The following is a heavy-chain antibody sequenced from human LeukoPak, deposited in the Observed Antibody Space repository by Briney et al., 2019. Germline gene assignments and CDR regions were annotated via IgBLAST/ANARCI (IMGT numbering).Heavy chain of an antibody. V-gene: IGHV1-2*02. CDR2: INPNSGGT. CDR3: ARESSSRGRRFDP. Sequence: ASVKVSCKASGYTFTVYYMHWVRQAPGQGLEWMGWINPNSGGTNYAQKFQGRVTMTRDTSISTAYMELSRLRSDDTAVYYCARESSSRGRRFDPWGQGTLVTVSS. CDR1: GYTFTVYY. J-gene: IGHJ5*02. D-gene: IGHD6-13*01.